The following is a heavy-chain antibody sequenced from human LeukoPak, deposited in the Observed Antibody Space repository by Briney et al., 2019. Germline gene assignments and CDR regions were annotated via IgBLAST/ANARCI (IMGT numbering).Heavy chain of an antibody. CDR3: ARDRVGSTYAFDI. Sequence: PSEGLDRVCSVRNYWITNTNFWGWQRKSPGKGLEWIVTFHHRGATYFNPSLKSRVTISVDTSKNQFSLKLSYVTAADTAVYYCARDRVGSTYAFDIWGQGTMVTVSS. J-gene: IGHJ3*02. D-gene: IGHD1-26*01. CDR1: NYWITNTNF. V-gene: IGHV4-38-2*02. CDR2: FHHRGAT.